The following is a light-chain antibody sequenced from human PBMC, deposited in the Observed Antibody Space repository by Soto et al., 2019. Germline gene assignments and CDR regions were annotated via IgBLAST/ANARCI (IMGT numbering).Light chain of an antibody. CDR1: SSDIGAYNY. Sequence: QSVLTQPASVSGSPGQSITISCTGTSSDIGAYNYVSWYQQHPGKAPKLLIYEVTNRPSGVSDRFSGFKSGNTASLTISGLQAEDEANYYCNSYTTLSSRVFGTGTKVTVL. J-gene: IGLJ1*01. CDR3: NSYTTLSSRV. V-gene: IGLV2-14*01. CDR2: EVT.